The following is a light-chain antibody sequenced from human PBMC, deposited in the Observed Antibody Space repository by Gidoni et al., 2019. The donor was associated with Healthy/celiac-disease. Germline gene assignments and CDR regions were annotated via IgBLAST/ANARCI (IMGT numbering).Light chain of an antibody. V-gene: IGLV4-60*02. CDR1: SGHSSYI. CDR2: LEGSGSY. Sequence: QPVLTQSSSASASLGSSVKLTCTLSSGHSSYIIAWHQQQPGKAPRYLMKLEGSGSYTKGRGVPDRFSGSSSGADRYLTISNLQFEDEADYYCETWDSNAWVFGGGTKLTVL. CDR3: ETWDSNAWV. J-gene: IGLJ3*02.